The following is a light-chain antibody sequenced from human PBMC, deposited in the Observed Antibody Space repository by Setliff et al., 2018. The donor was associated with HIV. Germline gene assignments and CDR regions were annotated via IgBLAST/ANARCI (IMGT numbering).Light chain of an antibody. V-gene: IGLV2-23*02. CDR2: EVS. Sequence: QSALTQPASVSGSPGQSITLSCTGTSSDVGSYNLVSWYQHHPGKAPKLMIYEVSKRPSGVSNRFSGSKSGNTASLTISGLQAEDEADYYCCSYAGSSTYVLGTGTKVTVL. CDR1: SSDVGSYNL. CDR3: CSYAGSSTYV. J-gene: IGLJ1*01.